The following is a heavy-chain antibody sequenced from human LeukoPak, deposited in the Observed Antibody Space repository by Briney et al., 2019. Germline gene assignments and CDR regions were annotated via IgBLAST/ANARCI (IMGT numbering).Heavy chain of an antibody. V-gene: IGHV1-69*05. CDR2: IIPIFGTA. Sequence: SVKVSCKASRGTFSSYAISWVRQAPGQGLEWMGRIIPIFGTANYAQKFQGRVTITTDESTSTAYMELSSLRSEDTAVYYCARDESIAAAGPGFAYWGQGTLVTVSS. D-gene: IGHD6-13*01. CDR3: ARDESIAAAGPGFAY. J-gene: IGHJ4*02. CDR1: RGTFSSYA.